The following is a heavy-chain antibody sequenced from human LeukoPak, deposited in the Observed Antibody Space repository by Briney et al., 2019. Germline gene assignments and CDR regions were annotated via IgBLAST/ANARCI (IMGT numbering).Heavy chain of an antibody. J-gene: IGHJ5*02. D-gene: IGHD2-15*01. Sequence: PVASVKVSCKASGYTFTSYYMHWVRQAPGQGLEWMGIINPSGGSTSYAQKFQGRVTMTRDTSTSTVYMELSSLRSEDTAVYYCAGSVVVVAQFDPWGQGTLVTVSS. CDR2: INPSGGST. CDR3: AGSVVVVAQFDP. CDR1: GYTFTSYY. V-gene: IGHV1-46*01.